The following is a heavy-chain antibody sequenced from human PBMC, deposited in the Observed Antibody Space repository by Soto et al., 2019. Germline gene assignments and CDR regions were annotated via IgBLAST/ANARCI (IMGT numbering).Heavy chain of an antibody. D-gene: IGHD1-1*01. J-gene: IGHJ6*02. CDR2: IYPGDSDT. V-gene: IGHV5-51*01. Sequence: PGASLKISCKVSGDPFPNYWIGWVRQMPGQGLEWMGTIYPGDSDTRYSPSFQGQVTISADKSLSTAYLQLSSLKASDTATYYCARQGLSRDDHNSVYYVMDGWGQGTTVTVSS. CDR1: GDPFPNYW. CDR3: ARQGLSRDDHNSVYYVMDG.